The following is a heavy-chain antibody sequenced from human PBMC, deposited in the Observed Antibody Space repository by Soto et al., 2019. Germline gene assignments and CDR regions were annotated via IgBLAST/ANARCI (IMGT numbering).Heavy chain of an antibody. D-gene: IGHD2-15*01. J-gene: IGHJ6*02. CDR2: IYYSGST. CDR3: ARGILGYCSGGSCAYYYYGMDV. CDR1: GGSISSGGYY. V-gene: IGHV4-31*03. Sequence: QVQLQESGPGLVKPSQTLSLTCTVSGGSISSGGYYWSWIRQHPGKGLEWIGYIYYSGSTYYNPSLQLRVTISVATSKNQFSLKLSSVTAADTAVYYCARGILGYCSGGSCAYYYYGMDVWCQGTTVTVSS.